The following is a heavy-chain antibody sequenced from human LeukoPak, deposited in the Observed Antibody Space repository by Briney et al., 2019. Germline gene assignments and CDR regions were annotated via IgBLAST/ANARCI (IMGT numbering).Heavy chain of an antibody. CDR2: IYYSGST. J-gene: IGHJ4*02. CDR3: ARAAPEELPYYFDY. D-gene: IGHD1-26*01. CDR1: GGSIRSYY. V-gene: IGHV4-59*01. Sequence: SETLSLTCTVSGGSIRSYYWSWIRQPPGKGLGWIGYIYYSGSTNYNPSLKSRVTISVDTSKNQISLKLSSVTAADTAVYYCARAAPEELPYYFDYWGQGTLVTVSS.